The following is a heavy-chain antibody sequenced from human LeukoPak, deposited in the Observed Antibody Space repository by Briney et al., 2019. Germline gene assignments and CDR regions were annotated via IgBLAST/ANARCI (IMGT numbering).Heavy chain of an antibody. CDR3: ATGHYTSDRSAFYYYSMDV. D-gene: IGHD6-25*01. J-gene: IGHJ6*03. V-gene: IGHV1-69*04. CDR2: IVPMFNVA. Sequence: GASVKVSCKTSGDTLNSYAINWVRQAPGQGLEWLGRIVPMFNVASYAAKLQGRLTITAETSTNTVYMELRSLTTEDAALYYCATGHYTSDRSAFYYYSMDVWVRGTTVTVSS. CDR1: GDTLNSYA.